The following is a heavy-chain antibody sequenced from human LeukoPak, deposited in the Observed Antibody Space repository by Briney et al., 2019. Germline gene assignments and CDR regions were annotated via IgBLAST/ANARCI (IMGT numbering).Heavy chain of an antibody. Sequence: SETLSLTCTVSGGFISSYYWSWIRQPPGKGLEWIGYIYYSGSTNYNPSLKSRVTISVDTSKNQFSLKLSSVTAADTAVYYCARLGSGGDSVYWGQGTLVTVSS. CDR1: GGFISSYY. J-gene: IGHJ4*02. CDR2: IYYSGST. CDR3: ARLGSGGDSVY. D-gene: IGHD2-21*02. V-gene: IGHV4-59*08.